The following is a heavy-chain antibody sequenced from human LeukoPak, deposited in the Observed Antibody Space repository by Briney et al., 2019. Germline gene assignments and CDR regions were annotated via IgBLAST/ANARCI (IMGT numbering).Heavy chain of an antibody. CDR2: ISSSGSTI. Sequence: GGSLRLSCAASGFTFSSSEMNWVRQAPGKGLEWLSYISSSGSTIYFADSVKGRFTISRDNSKNTLYLQVNSLGAEDTAVYYCAKDRRPTYYSDSSGYYFRDAFDIWGQGTMVTVSS. J-gene: IGHJ3*02. V-gene: IGHV3-48*03. D-gene: IGHD3-22*01. CDR1: GFTFSSSE. CDR3: AKDRRPTYYSDSSGYYFRDAFDI.